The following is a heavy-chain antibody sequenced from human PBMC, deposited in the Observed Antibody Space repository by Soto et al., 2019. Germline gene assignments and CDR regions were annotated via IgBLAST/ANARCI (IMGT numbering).Heavy chain of an antibody. J-gene: IGHJ4*02. CDR3: ARWNGFGDS. D-gene: IGHD1-1*01. CDR1: GFSLGPYG. CDR2: FSGGSGAI. V-gene: IGHV3-23*01. Sequence: QLLQSGGGLVQPGGSLRLSCAVSGFSLGPYGVTWGRQTPEKGLEWVTGFSGGSGAIFYADSVRGRFTISRDSSTAYLEMNNLRPEDTAVYFCARWNGFGDSWGQGSLVTVSS.